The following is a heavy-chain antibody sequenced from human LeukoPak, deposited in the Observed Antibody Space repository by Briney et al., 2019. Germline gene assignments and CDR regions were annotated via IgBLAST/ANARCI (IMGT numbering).Heavy chain of an antibody. Sequence: GGSLRLSCAASGFTFSSYAMHWVLQAPGKGLEWGAAISYDGSNKYYADSVKGRFTISRDNSKNTLYLQMNSLRAEDTAVYYCARPLYYYDSSGLFDYWGQGTLVPVSS. V-gene: IGHV3-30-3*01. D-gene: IGHD3-22*01. CDR3: ARPLYYYDSSGLFDY. CDR1: GFTFSSYA. CDR2: ISYDGSNK. J-gene: IGHJ4*02.